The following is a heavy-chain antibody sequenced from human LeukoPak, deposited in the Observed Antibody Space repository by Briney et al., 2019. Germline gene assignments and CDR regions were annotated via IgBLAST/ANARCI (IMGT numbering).Heavy chain of an antibody. D-gene: IGHD2-15*01. V-gene: IGHV4-30-4*08. CDR1: GGSISSGGYY. CDR2: IYYSGST. J-gene: IGHJ5*02. CDR3: ARSEGYAFDP. Sequence: SQTLSLTCTVSGGSISSGGYYWSWIRQHPGKGLEWIGYIYYSGSTYYNPSLKSRVTISLDTSKSQFSLKLSSVSAADTAVYYCARSEGYAFDPWGQGTLVTVSS.